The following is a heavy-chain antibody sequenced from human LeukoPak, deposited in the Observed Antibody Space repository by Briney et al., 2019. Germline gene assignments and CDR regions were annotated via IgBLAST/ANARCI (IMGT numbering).Heavy chain of an antibody. CDR1: GGSISSYY. Sequence: SETLSLTCTVSGGSISSYYWSWIRQPAGKGLEWIGRIYTSGSTNYNPSLKSRVTMSVDTSKNQFSLKLSSVTAADTAVYYCARRVWATTISRDAFDIWGQGTMVTVSS. D-gene: IGHD5-24*01. CDR3: ARRVWATTISRDAFDI. J-gene: IGHJ3*02. CDR2: IYTSGST. V-gene: IGHV4-4*07.